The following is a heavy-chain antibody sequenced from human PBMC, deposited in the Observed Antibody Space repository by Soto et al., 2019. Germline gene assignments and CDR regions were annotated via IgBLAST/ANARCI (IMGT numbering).Heavy chain of an antibody. CDR1: GYTFTSYY. CDR3: ARDQRAMIVVVTQTLDAFDI. J-gene: IGHJ3*02. CDR2: INPSGGST. V-gene: IGHV1-46*01. D-gene: IGHD3-22*01. Sequence: PGPSVKVSCKASGYTFTSYYMHWVRQAPGQGLEWMGIINPSGGSTSYAQKFQGRVTMTRDTSTSTVYMELSSLRSEDTAVYYCARDQRAMIVVVTQTLDAFDIWGQGTMVTVSS.